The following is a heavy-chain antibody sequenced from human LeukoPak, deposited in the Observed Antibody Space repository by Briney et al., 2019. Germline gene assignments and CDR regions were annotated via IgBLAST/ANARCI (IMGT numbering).Heavy chain of an antibody. V-gene: IGHV4-59*01. Sequence: KTSETLSLTCTVSGGSISSYYWSWIRQPPGKGLEWIGYIYYSGSTNYNPSLKSRVTISVDTSKNQFSLKLSSVTAADTAVYYCAREGPMVRRLLDYWGQGTLVTVSS. J-gene: IGHJ4*02. CDR2: IYYSGST. CDR1: GGSISSYY. CDR3: AREGPMVRRLLDY. D-gene: IGHD5-18*01.